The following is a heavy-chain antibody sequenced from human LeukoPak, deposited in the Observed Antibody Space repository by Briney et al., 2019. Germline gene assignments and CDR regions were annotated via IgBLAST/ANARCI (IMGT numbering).Heavy chain of an antibody. CDR3: ARDHSSGYYFGYTNYGMDV. CDR2: INHSGST. Sequence: SETLPLTCAVYGESFSGYYWSWIRQPPGKGLEWIGEINHSGSTNYNPSLKSRVTISVDTSKNQFSLKLSSVTAADTAVYYCARDHSSGYYFGYTNYGMDVWGQGTTVTVSS. D-gene: IGHD3-22*01. J-gene: IGHJ6*02. CDR1: GESFSGYY. V-gene: IGHV4-34*01.